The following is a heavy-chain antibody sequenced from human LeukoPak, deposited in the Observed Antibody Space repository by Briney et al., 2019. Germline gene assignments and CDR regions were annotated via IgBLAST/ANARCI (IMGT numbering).Heavy chain of an antibody. CDR3: ARDRVLRYFDL. J-gene: IGHJ2*01. Sequence: GGSLRLSCAASGFTFRNYGMHWVRQAPGKGLEWVAIIYYDGSNKYYTDSVKGRFTISRDDSKNTLYPQMNSLRAEDTAVYYCARDRVLRYFDLWGRGTQVTVSS. CDR2: IYYDGSNK. CDR1: GFTFRNYG. V-gene: IGHV3-33*01. D-gene: IGHD2-8*01.